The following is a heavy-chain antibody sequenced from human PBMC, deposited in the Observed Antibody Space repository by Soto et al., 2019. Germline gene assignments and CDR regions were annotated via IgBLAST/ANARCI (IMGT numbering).Heavy chain of an antibody. CDR3: ARRYGGNFDY. V-gene: IGHV4-30-2*02. J-gene: IGHJ4*02. D-gene: IGHD1-26*01. CDR2: IYHSGST. Sequence: TSETLSLTCAVSGGSISSGGYSWSWIRQPPGKGLEWIGYIYHSGSTNYNPSLKSRVTISVDRSKNQFSLKLSSVTAADTAVYYCARRYGGNFDYWGQGTLVTVSS. CDR1: GGSISSGGYS.